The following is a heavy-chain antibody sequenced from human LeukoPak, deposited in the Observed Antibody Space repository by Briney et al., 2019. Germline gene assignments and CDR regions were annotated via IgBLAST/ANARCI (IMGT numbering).Heavy chain of an antibody. V-gene: IGHV1-8*02. CDR1: GYIFIDYE. CDR2: MYPKSGDT. CDR3: ARGRYMDV. J-gene: IGHJ6*03. Sequence: ASVKVSCKTSGYIFIDYEISWVRQAPGQGLEWMGWMYPKSGDTGYEQKFQGRITITRDSSISTVYMELSSLRSGDTALYYCARGRYMDVWGKGTTVTVSS.